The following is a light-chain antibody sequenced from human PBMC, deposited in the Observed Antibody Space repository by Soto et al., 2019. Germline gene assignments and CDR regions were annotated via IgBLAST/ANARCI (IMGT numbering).Light chain of an antibody. CDR1: QSISSTD. CDR3: QQYNNWPLT. V-gene: IGKV3D-15*01. Sequence: EIVLTQSPGTLSLSPGERATLSCRASQSISSTDLVWYQQRPGQAPRLLIYGASSRATGIPDRFSGSGSGTEFTLTISSLQSEDFAVYYCQQYNNWPLTFGGGTKVEIK. CDR2: GAS. J-gene: IGKJ4*01.